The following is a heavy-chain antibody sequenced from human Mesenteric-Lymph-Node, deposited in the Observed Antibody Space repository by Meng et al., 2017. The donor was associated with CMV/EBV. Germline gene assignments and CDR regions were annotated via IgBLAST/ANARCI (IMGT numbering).Heavy chain of an antibody. CDR2: MNPNSGAT. Sequence: ASVKVSCKASGYTFTGYYIHWVRQAPGQGLEWMGWMNPNSGATNYAQKFQGRVTMIRDTSISTAYVELSRLTSDDTAVYYCARVGDGSGSYYTDHGLDVWGQGTTVTVSS. V-gene: IGHV1-2*02. D-gene: IGHD3-10*01. CDR3: ARVGDGSGSYYTDHGLDV. CDR1: GYTFTGYY. J-gene: IGHJ6*02.